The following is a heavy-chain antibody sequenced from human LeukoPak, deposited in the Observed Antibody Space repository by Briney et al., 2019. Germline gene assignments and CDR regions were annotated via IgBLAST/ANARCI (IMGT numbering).Heavy chain of an antibody. CDR3: ARETFQY. J-gene: IGHJ4*02. Sequence: PGGSLRLSCAASGFTFSSYWMNWVRQAPGKGLEWVANIKPDGSDEYYVDSVKGRFTISRDNAENSLYLQMNSLRAKDTAAYYSARETFQYWAQGPLVTVSS. CDR1: GFTFSSYW. V-gene: IGHV3-7*04. CDR2: IKPDGSDE.